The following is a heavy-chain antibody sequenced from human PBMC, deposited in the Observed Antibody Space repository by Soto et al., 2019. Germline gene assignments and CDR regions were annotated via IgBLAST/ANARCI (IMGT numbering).Heavy chain of an antibody. V-gene: IGHV4-39*01. CDR1: GGSISSSSYY. CDR2: IYYSGST. D-gene: IGHD3-10*01. Sequence: PSETLSLTCPVSGGSISSSSYYWGLIRQPPGKGLEWIGSIYYSGSTYYNPSLKSRVTISVDTSKNQFSLKLSSVTAADTAVYYCERQSYGSGSYSNWFDPWGQGTLVTVYS. CDR3: ERQSYGSGSYSNWFDP. J-gene: IGHJ5*02.